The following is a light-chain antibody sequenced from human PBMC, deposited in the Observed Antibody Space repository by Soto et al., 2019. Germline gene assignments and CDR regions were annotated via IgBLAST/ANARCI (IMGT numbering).Light chain of an antibody. CDR1: QSVSSN. V-gene: IGKV3-15*01. CDR2: GVS. CDR3: QQRTDRPPWT. J-gene: IGKJ1*01. Sequence: EIVMTQSPATLSVSPGERATLSCRASQSVSSNLAWYQQKPGQAPRLLIYGVSTRATGIPARFSGSGSGTEFTLTISSLQSEDFAVYYCQQRTDRPPWTFGQGTKVESK.